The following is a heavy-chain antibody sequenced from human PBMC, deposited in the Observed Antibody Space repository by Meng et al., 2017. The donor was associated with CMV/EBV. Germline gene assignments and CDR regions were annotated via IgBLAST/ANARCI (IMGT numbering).Heavy chain of an antibody. CDR2: IYHSGST. J-gene: IGHJ4*02. D-gene: IGHD3-22*01. V-gene: IGHV4-4*02. Sequence: SAGSISSSTWWGWVRQPPGKGLEWIGDIYHSGSTTYTPSLKSRVTISVDKSKNQFSLKLSSVSAADTTVYYCARVSEGSSGYYFDYWGQGTLVTVSS. CDR1: AGSISSSTW. CDR3: ARVSEGSSGYYFDY.